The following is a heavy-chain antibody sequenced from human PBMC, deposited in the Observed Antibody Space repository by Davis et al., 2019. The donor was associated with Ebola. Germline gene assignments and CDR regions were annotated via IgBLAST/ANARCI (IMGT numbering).Heavy chain of an antibody. V-gene: IGHV3-74*01. CDR1: GFTFSNYW. CDR2: INNDGSSA. CDR3: ARENYHGMDV. Sequence: HTGGSLRLSCAASGFTFSNYWMHWVRQAPGEGLLWVSRINNDGSSAAYADSVKGRFTISRDNAKDTLYLQMSNLRAEDTAVYYCARENYHGMDVWGQGTTVTV. J-gene: IGHJ6*02.